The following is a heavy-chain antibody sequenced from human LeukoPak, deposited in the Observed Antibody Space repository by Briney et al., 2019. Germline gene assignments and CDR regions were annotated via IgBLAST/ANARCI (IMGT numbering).Heavy chain of an antibody. J-gene: IGHJ4*02. D-gene: IGHD2-15*01. CDR3: AKDPGGHCSGGSCYSSWYFDY. V-gene: IGHV3-23*01. Sequence: PGGSLRLSCAASGFTFSSYAMSWVRQAPGKGLEWVSTISGSGGSTYYADSVKGRFTISRDNSKNTLYLQMNSLRAEDTAVYYCAKDPGGHCSGGSCYSSWYFDYWGQGALVTVSS. CDR1: GFTFSSYA. CDR2: ISGSGGST.